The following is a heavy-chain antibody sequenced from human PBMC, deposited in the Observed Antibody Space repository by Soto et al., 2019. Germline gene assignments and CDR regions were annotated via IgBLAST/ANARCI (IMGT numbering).Heavy chain of an antibody. CDR1: GCTFSSYA. CDR2: VSIGGST. D-gene: IGHD2-15*01. V-gene: IGHV3-23*01. CDR3: ARRRGAGGHFDY. Sequence: DVQLLESGGGLVQPEGSMRLSCPACGCTFSSYAMGWLRQGPGKGLEWVAVVSIGGSTYDEVAVRGRFTISRDNSKNTLSLQMNSLTAEDTAVDFCARRRGAGGHFDYWGQGALVTVSS. J-gene: IGHJ4*02.